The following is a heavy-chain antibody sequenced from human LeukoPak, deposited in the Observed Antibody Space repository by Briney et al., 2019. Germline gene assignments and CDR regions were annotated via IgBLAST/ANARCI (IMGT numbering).Heavy chain of an antibody. CDR1: GGSISSYY. V-gene: IGHV4-59*01. CDR3: ARYVWGSYPTFEDY. J-gene: IGHJ4*02. Sequence: WETLSLTCTVSGGSISSYYWSWIRQPPGKGLEWIGYIYYSGSTNYNPSLKSRVTISVDTSKNQFSLKLSSVTAADTAVYYCARYVWGSYPTFEDYWGQGTLVTVSS. CDR2: IYYSGST. D-gene: IGHD3-16*02.